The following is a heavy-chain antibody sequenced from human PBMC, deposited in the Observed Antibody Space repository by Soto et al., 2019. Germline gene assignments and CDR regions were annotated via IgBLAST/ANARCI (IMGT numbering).Heavy chain of an antibody. CDR3: AKDATRTDGLYYFDD. Sequence: GGSLRLSCAASGFTFSRLAMGWVRQAPGKGLEWVSVIDYSGGTTYYTDSVKGRFTISRDNPKKMLFLQMNRLRAEDTAVYFCAKDATRTDGLYYFDDWGQGALVTVSS. CDR2: IDYSGGTT. J-gene: IGHJ4*02. CDR1: GFTFSRLA. D-gene: IGHD5-12*01. V-gene: IGHV3-23*01.